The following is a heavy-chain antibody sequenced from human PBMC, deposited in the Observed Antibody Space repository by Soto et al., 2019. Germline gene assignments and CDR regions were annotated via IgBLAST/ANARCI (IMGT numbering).Heavy chain of an antibody. J-gene: IGHJ4*02. V-gene: IGHV3-30*18. Sequence: PGGSLRLSCEAPGSSSSNFGMNWARKAPGKGMEWLAVISFDGSDKKYADSVKGRFTVSRDNSKNTLYLQMSSLGGDDTAVYYCAKCVSVFGVILGPNGLIDSWGQGTLVTVSS. CDR1: GSSSSNFG. D-gene: IGHD3-3*01. CDR2: ISFDGSDK. CDR3: AKCVSVFGVILGPNGLIDS.